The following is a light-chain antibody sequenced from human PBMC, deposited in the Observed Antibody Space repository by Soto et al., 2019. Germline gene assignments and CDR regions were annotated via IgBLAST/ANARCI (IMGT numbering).Light chain of an antibody. Sequence: EIVLTQSPATLSLSPGERGTLSCRASQSVSSSFLAWYQQKPGQAPRLLLYAASSRATGIPDRFSGSASGTDFPLTISRLEPEDSAVYYCQQYGSSPLYTFGQGTKLEIK. CDR1: QSVSSSF. J-gene: IGKJ2*01. CDR2: AAS. CDR3: QQYGSSPLYT. V-gene: IGKV3-20*01.